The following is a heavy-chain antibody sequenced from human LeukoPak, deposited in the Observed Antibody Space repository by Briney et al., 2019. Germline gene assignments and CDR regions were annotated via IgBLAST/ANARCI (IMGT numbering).Heavy chain of an antibody. V-gene: IGHV4-59*01. CDR2: IYYSGST. CDR3: ARVYYSNSYDYWYFDL. D-gene: IGHD6-13*01. CDR1: GGSIRSYY. J-gene: IGHJ2*01. Sequence: SETLSLTCTVSGGSIRSYYWSWIRQPPGKGREWIAYIYYSGSTNYNPSLKSRVTISVDTSKNQFSLKLSSVTAADTAVYYCARVYYSNSYDYWYFDLWGRGTLVTVSS.